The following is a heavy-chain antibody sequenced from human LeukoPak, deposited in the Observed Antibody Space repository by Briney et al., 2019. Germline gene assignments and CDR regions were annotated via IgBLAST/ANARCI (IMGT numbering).Heavy chain of an antibody. Sequence: ASVKVSCKASGYTFTNYGISWVRQAPGQGLEWMGWLNTYNGNTNYAQKFQGRVTMTTDTSTSTAYMELRSLRSDDTAVYYCARVVLDHYYDSSGYLGTLDYWGQGTLVTVSS. J-gene: IGHJ4*02. CDR2: LNTYNGNT. CDR3: ARVVLDHYYDSSGYLGTLDY. D-gene: IGHD3-22*01. CDR1: GYTFTNYG. V-gene: IGHV1-18*01.